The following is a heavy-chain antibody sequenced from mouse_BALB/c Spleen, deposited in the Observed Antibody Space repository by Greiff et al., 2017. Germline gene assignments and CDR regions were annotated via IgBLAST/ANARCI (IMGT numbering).Heavy chain of an antibody. CDR1: GFSLTGYG. Sequence: VKLMESGPGLVAPSQSLSITCTVSGFSLTGYGVNWVRQPPGKGLEWLGMIWGDGSTDYNSALKSRLSISKDNSKSQVFLKMNSLQTDDTARYYCAREGDYDYDVGGYAMDYWGQGTSVTVSS. D-gene: IGHD2-4*01. V-gene: IGHV2-6-7*01. CDR2: IWGDGST. J-gene: IGHJ4*01. CDR3: AREGDYDYDVGGYAMDY.